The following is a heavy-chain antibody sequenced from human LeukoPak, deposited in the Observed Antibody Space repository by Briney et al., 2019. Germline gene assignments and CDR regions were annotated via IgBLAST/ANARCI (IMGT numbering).Heavy chain of an antibody. CDR1: GGSLSIYY. CDR2: FYYGGNT. Sequence: SETLSLTCTVSGGSLSIYYWSWIRQPPGKGLEWVGFFYYGGNTYYNSSLKSRVTISVDMSKRQFSLKLSSVTAADTAVYYCARVVGSNWFDPWGQGTLVTVSS. CDR3: ARVVGSNWFDP. J-gene: IGHJ5*02. D-gene: IGHD2-15*01. V-gene: IGHV4-59*01.